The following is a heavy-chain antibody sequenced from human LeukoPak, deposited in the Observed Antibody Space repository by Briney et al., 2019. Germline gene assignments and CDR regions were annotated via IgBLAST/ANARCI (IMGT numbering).Heavy chain of an antibody. CDR2: IGSGSRTI. J-gene: IGHJ6*02. CDR1: GFTFSSYN. CDR3: ARVDLTYGSVPYMDV. V-gene: IGHV3-48*01. D-gene: IGHD3-10*01. Sequence: GGSLRLSCAASGFTFSSYNMYWVRQAPGKGLEWISYIGSGSRTIYYADSVKGRFTISRDNAKNSLYLQMNSLRAEDTAVYYCARVDLTYGSVPYMDVWGQGTTVTVSS.